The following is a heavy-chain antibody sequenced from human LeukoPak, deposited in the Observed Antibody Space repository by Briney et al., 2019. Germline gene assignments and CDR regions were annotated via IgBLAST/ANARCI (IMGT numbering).Heavy chain of an antibody. V-gene: IGHV4-61*05. D-gene: IGHD4-17*01. CDR3: ARLPGGDYDNWFDP. J-gene: IGHJ5*02. CDR2: IYYSGST. Sequence: SETLSLTCTVSGGSISSSSYYWGWIRQPPGKGLEWIGYIYYSGSTNYNPSLKSRVTISVDTSKNQFSLKLSSVTAADTAVYYCARLPGGDYDNWFDPWGQGTLVTVSP. CDR1: GGSISSSSYY.